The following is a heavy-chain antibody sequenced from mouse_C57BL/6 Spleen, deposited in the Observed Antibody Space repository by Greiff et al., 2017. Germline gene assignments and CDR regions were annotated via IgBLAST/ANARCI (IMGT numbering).Heavy chain of an antibody. Sequence: EVQLQESGEGLVKPGGSLKLSCAASGFTFSSYAMSWVRQTPEKRLEWVAYISSGGDYIYYADTVKGRFTISRDNARNTLYLQMSSLKSEDTAMYYCTREHGSSFAMDYWGQGTSVTVSS. CDR3: TREHGSSFAMDY. J-gene: IGHJ4*01. CDR2: ISSGGDYI. CDR1: GFTFSSYA. D-gene: IGHD1-1*01. V-gene: IGHV5-9-1*02.